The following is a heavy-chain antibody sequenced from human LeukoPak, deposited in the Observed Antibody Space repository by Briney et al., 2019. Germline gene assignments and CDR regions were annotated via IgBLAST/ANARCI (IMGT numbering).Heavy chain of an antibody. D-gene: IGHD4-17*01. CDR3: ARGHYDLAP. Sequence: PSETLSLTCTVSGGSISGYYWSWIRQPPRKGLEWIGYIYSSETPKYDPSLESRVTISLDTSKNQVSLNLRSVTAADTAIYFCARGHYDLAPWGQGILVTVPS. CDR1: GGSISGYY. J-gene: IGHJ5*02. V-gene: IGHV4-59*01. CDR2: IYSSETP.